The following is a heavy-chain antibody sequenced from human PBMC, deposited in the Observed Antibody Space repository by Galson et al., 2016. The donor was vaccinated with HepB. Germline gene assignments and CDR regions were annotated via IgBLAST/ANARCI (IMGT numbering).Heavy chain of an antibody. CDR3: ARDVGGMELLSEYFDY. CDR2: IWYDGSNQ. D-gene: IGHD1-7*01. Sequence: SLRLSCAASGFTFDTCGMHWVRQAPGKGLEWVAVIWYDGSNQYYADSLNGRFTISRDNSKNTLFLHINNMRAEDTAVYYCARDVGGMELLSEYFDYWGQGTLVTVSS. V-gene: IGHV3-33*01. CDR1: GFTFDTCG. J-gene: IGHJ4*02.